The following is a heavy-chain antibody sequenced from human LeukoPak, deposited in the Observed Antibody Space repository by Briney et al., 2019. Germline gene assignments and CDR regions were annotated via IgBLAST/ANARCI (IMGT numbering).Heavy chain of an antibody. V-gene: IGHV1-18*01. J-gene: IGHJ5*02. D-gene: IGHD4-11*01. CDR2: ISAYNGNT. CDR1: GYTFTSYG. Sequence: ASVKVSCKASGYTFTSYGISWVRQAPGQGLEWMGWISAYNGNTNYAQKLQGRVTMTTDTSTSTAYMELSSLRSEDTTVYYCAILAPRDYDAWGQGTLVTVSS. CDR3: AILAPRDYDA.